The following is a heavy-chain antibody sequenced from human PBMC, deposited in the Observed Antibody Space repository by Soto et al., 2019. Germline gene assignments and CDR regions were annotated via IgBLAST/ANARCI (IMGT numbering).Heavy chain of an antibody. CDR1: GGSFSGYY. D-gene: IGHD2-8*02. V-gene: IGHV4-34*01. CDR3: ARDKITGLFDY. Sequence: QVQLQQWGAGLLKPSETLSLTCAVYGGSFSGYYWTWIRQPPGTGLEWIGEINHSGSTNYSPSLKSRVTISVDTSKNQFSLKLTSVTAADTAVYYCARDKITGLFDYWGQGTLVTVYS. J-gene: IGHJ4*02. CDR2: INHSGST.